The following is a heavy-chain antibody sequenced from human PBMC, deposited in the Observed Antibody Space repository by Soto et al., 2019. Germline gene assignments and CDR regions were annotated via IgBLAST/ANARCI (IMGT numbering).Heavy chain of an antibody. D-gene: IGHD3-16*01. CDR1: GGTFSSYA. CDR3: AGSASPSTTWGDFQH. J-gene: IGHJ1*01. CDR2: IIPIFGTA. V-gene: IGHV1-69*12. Sequence: QVQLVQSGAEVKKPGSSVKVSCKASGGTFSSYAISWVRQAPGQGLEWMGGIIPIFGTAYYAQKFQGRVTITADESTSTAYMELSSLRSEDTAVYYCAGSASPSTTWGDFQHWGQGTLVTVSS.